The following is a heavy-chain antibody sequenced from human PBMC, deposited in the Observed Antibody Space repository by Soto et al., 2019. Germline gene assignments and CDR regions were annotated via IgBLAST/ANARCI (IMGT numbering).Heavy chain of an antibody. CDR3: ARDFNTWAYRDY. Sequence: GASVKVSCKASGYTFTSYAMHWVRQAPGQRLEWMGWINAGNGNTKYSQKFQGRVTITRDTSASTAYMELSSLRSEDTAVYYCARDFNTWAYRDYWGQGTLVTVSS. CDR1: GYTFTSYA. J-gene: IGHJ4*02. D-gene: IGHD3-16*01. CDR2: INAGNGNT. V-gene: IGHV1-3*01.